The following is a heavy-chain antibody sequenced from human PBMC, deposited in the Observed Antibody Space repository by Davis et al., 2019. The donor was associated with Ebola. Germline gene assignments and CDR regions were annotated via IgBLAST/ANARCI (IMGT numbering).Heavy chain of an antibody. V-gene: IGHV4-30-4*01. D-gene: IGHD3-3*01. CDR2: IYYSGST. CDR1: GGSISSGDYY. Sequence: MPSETLSLTCTVSGGSISSGDYYWSWIRQPPGKGLEWIGYIYYSGSTYYNPSLKSRVTISVDTSKNQFSLKLSSVTAADTAVYYCARVRSGHNYYYMDVWGKGTTVTVSS. J-gene: IGHJ6*03. CDR3: ARVRSGHNYYYMDV.